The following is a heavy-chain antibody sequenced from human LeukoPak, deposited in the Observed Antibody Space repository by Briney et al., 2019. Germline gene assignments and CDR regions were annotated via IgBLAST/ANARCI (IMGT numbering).Heavy chain of an antibody. J-gene: IGHJ6*03. CDR2: IMPMFGKA. V-gene: IGHV1-69*06. CDR3: ARDTPKEMATINEKYYYYYYMDV. CDR1: GGTFSSYD. D-gene: IGHD5-24*01. Sequence: GASVKVSCKASGGTFSSYDISWVRQAPGQGLEWMGGIMPMFGKANYAQKFQGRVTITADKSTSTAYMELSSLRSEDTAVYDCARDTPKEMATINEKYYYYYYMDVWGKGTTVTVSS.